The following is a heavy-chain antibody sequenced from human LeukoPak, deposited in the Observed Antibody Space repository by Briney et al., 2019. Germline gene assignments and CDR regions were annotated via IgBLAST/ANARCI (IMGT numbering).Heavy chain of an antibody. CDR1: GFTFSSYS. V-gene: IGHV3-21*01. CDR2: ISSSSSYI. CDR3: ARDVGAVAALYYFDY. D-gene: IGHD6-19*01. Sequence: GGSLRLSCAASGFTFSSYSMNWVRQAPGKGLEWVSSISSSSSYIYYADSVKGRFIISRDNAKNSLYLQMNSLRAEDTAVYYCARDVGAVAALYYFDYWGQGTLVTVSS. J-gene: IGHJ4*02.